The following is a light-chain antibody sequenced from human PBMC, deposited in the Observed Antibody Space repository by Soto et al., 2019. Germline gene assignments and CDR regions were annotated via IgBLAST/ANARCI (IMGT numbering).Light chain of an antibody. CDR2: DAS. J-gene: IGKJ2*01. V-gene: IGKV1-5*01. Sequence: DIQMTQSPSTLSASVGDRVTITCRASQNIDDYLAWYQQKPGKAPKLLIYDASNLQSGVPSRFSGSGSGTEFTLIISSLQPDDFATYYCQQLNSYPRTFGQGTKLEIK. CDR3: QQLNSYPRT. CDR1: QNIDDY.